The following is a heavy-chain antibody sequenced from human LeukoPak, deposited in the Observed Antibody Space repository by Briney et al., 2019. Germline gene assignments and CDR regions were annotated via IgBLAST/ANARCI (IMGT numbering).Heavy chain of an antibody. J-gene: IGHJ5*02. CDR1: GYGFTNYW. CDR3: ACRDLSSTWSYP. Sequence: GESLKISCKGVGYGFTNYWIGWVRQMPGKGMEWMGVIYPGDSRVRYNPSFQGQVTISVDKSVSTAYLQWISLKASDTAMYYCACRDLSSTWSYPWGQGTLVTVSS. D-gene: IGHD6-13*01. V-gene: IGHV5-51*01. CDR2: IYPGDSRV.